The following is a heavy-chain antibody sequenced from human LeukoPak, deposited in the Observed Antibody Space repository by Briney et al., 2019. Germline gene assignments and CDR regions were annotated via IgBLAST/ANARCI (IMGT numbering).Heavy chain of an antibody. Sequence: GESLKISCKGSGYSFTSYWIGWVCQMPGKGLEWMGIIYPGDSDTRYSPSFQGQVTISADKSISTAYLQWSSLKASDTAMYYYARLPYYYGSGSYYNKGKREYYFDYWGQGTLVTVSS. CDR2: IYPGDSDT. CDR3: ARLPYYYGSGSYYNKGKREYYFDY. J-gene: IGHJ4*02. V-gene: IGHV5-51*01. CDR1: GYSFTSYW. D-gene: IGHD3-10*01.